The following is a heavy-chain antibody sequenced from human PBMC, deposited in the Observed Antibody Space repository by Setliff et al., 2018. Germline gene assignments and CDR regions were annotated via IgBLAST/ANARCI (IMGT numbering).Heavy chain of an antibody. CDR1: GYTFAAYG. CDR2: ISGHNNKT. V-gene: IGHV1-18*01. Sequence: ASVKVSCKTSGYTFAAYGITWVRQAPGQGLEWMGWISGHNNKTKYAQKVQGRVTMTTDKSTSTAYMELKSPKSDDTAMYFCARGVAGASPNYYYMDAWGRGTTVTVSS. D-gene: IGHD6-19*01. CDR3: ARGVAGASPNYYYMDA. J-gene: IGHJ6*03.